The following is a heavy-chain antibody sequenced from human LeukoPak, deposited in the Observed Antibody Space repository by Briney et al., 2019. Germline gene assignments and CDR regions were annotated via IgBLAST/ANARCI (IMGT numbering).Heavy chain of an antibody. CDR3: TLIQGWGSGSYYRDY. CDR2: VKSKTSGETT. V-gene: IGHV3-15*01. CDR1: GLSINNDW. Sequence: GGSLRLSCEASGLSINNDWMSWVRQAPGKGLEWVARVKSKTSGETTHYAVPVNGRFTISRDDSKNTLYLQMNSLKTEDTGVYYCTLIQGWGSGSYYRDYWGQGTLVTVSS. D-gene: IGHD3-10*01. J-gene: IGHJ4*02.